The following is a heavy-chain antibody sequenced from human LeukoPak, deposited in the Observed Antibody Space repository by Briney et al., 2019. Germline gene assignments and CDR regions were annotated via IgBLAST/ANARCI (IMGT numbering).Heavy chain of an antibody. J-gene: IGHJ4*02. V-gene: IGHV3-23*01. D-gene: IGHD5-18*01. CDR1: GFTFSNYA. Sequence: PGGSLRLSCAASGFTFSNYAMRWVRQAPGKGLEWVSGISGSGGSTYYADSVKGHFTISRDNSKNTLHLQMNSLRAEDTAIYYCAKDLIAYSYGHAGRSNFYYWGQGTLVTVSS. CDR3: AKDLIAYSYGHAGRSNFYY. CDR2: ISGSGGST.